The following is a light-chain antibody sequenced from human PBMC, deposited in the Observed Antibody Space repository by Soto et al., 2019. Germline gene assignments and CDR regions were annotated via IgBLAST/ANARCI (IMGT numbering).Light chain of an antibody. V-gene: IGKV3D-20*01. Sequence: EIVLTQSPATLSLSPGERATLSCGASQSVVGRYIAWYQQKPGLAPRLLIYDASSRATGIPDRFSGSGSETDFSLTITRLEPEEFAVYYCQQYGTSPYTFGQGTKLEIK. CDR2: DAS. J-gene: IGKJ2*01. CDR3: QQYGTSPYT. CDR1: QSVVGRY.